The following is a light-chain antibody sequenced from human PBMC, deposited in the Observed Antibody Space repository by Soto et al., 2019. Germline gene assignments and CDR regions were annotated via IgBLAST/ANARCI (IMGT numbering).Light chain of an antibody. J-gene: IGKJ2*01. CDR2: TVS. Sequence: DIVMTRTPLSLPVIPGEPASISCRSSQSLLDSDDGNTFLDWYLQKPGQSPQLLIYTVSYRASGVPDRFSGSGSGTYFTLKISRVEAEDVGVYYCMQRIEFPYTFGLGTKLEIK. CDR1: QSLLDSDDGNTF. V-gene: IGKV2-40*01. CDR3: MQRIEFPYT.